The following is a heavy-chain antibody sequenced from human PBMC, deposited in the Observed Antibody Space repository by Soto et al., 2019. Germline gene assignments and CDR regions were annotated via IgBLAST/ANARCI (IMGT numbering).Heavy chain of an antibody. D-gene: IGHD3-9*01. J-gene: IGHJ4*02. Sequence: VGSLRLSCAASGFTFSSYAMSWVRQAPGEGLEWVSGITGRGGSTYYADSVKGRFTISRDNSKNTLYLQMNSLRAEDTAVYYCAKDHASLGEVHYDILTGYYYYWGQGTLVTVSS. V-gene: IGHV3-23*01. CDR2: ITGRGGST. CDR1: GFTFSSYA. CDR3: AKDHASLGEVHYDILTGYYYY.